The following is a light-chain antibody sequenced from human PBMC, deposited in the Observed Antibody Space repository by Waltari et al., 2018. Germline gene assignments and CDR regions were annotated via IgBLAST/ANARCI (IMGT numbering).Light chain of an antibody. CDR1: QGISSY. V-gene: IGKV1-9*01. Sequence: DIPLTQSPSSLSASVGDRVPITCRASQGISSYLAWYQQKPGKAPKLLIYKASSLQSGVPSRFSGSGSGTEFTLTISSLQPEDFAVYYCQQRNSYPFTFGPGTKLDIK. CDR3: QQRNSYPFT. CDR2: KAS. J-gene: IGKJ3*01.